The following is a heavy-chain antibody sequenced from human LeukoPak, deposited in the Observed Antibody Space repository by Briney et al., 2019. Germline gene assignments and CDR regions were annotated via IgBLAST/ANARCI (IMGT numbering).Heavy chain of an antibody. CDR1: GYTFTGYY. V-gene: IGHV1-2*02. J-gene: IGHJ5*02. Sequence: ASVKVSCKASGYTFTGYYMHWVRQAPGQGLEWMGWINPNSGGTNYAQKFQGRVTMTRDTSISTAYMELSRLRSDGTAVYYCASSSLPLNWFDPWGQGTLVTVSS. CDR2: INPNSGGT. CDR3: ASSSLPLNWFDP.